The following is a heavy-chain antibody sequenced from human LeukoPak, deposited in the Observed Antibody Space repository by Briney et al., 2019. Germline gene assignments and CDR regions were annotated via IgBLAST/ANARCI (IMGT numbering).Heavy chain of an antibody. V-gene: IGHV3-53*01. CDR2: AFSDGRT. Sequence: GSLRLSCAASRFTFSDYCMSWIRQAPGKGLEWVSIAFSDGRTFYADSVKGRFTISRDSSKNTVFLQMNSLRAEDTAVYYCARGDFDYWGQGTLVTVSS. J-gene: IGHJ4*02. CDR1: RFTFSDYC. CDR3: ARGDFDY.